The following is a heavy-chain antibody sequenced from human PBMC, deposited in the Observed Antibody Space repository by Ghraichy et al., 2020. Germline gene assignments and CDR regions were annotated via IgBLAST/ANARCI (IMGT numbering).Heavy chain of an antibody. J-gene: IGHJ4*02. Sequence: GGSLRLSCAASGFTFSSYWMSWVRQAPGKGLEWVANIKQDGSEKYYVDSVKGRFTISRDNAKNSLYLQMNSLRAEDTAVYYCARDLSSGHYDSSGYFDYWGQGTLVTVSS. CDR3: ARDLSSGHYDSSGYFDY. CDR1: GFTFSSYW. D-gene: IGHD3-22*01. V-gene: IGHV3-7*03. CDR2: IKQDGSEK.